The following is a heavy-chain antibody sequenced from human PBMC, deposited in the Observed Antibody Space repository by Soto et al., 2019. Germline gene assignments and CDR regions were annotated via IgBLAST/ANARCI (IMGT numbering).Heavy chain of an antibody. CDR2: ISSSSSTI. CDR1: GFTFSSYS. V-gene: IGHV3-48*02. Sequence: EVQLVESGGGLVQPGGSLRLSCAASGFTFSSYSMNWVRQAPGKGLEWVSYISSSSSTIYYADSVKGRFTISRYNAKNSLYLQMNSLRDEDTAVYYCARGPRTYSSSWYPDYWGQGTLVTVSS. CDR3: ARGPRTYSSSWYPDY. D-gene: IGHD6-13*01. J-gene: IGHJ4*02.